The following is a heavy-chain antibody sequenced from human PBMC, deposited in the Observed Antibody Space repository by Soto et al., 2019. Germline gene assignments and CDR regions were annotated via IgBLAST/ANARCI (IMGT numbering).Heavy chain of an antibody. J-gene: IGHJ4*02. Sequence: ASVKVSCKASGYTFTGYYMHWVRQAPGQGLEWMGWINPNSGGTNYAQKFQGWVTMTRDTSISTAYMELSRLRSDDTAVYYCARSPDSSSWYYFDYWGQGTLVTVSS. D-gene: IGHD6-13*01. CDR3: ARSPDSSSWYYFDY. V-gene: IGHV1-2*04. CDR1: GYTFTGYY. CDR2: INPNSGGT.